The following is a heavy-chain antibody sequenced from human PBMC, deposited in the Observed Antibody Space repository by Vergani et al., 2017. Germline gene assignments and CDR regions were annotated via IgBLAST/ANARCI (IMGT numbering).Heavy chain of an antibody. V-gene: IGHV4-59*01. CDR1: GGSISSYY. CDR3: ARNYYDSSGYTEAFDI. D-gene: IGHD3-22*01. Sequence: QVQLKESGPGLVKPSETLSLTCTVSGGSISSYYWSWIRQPPGKGLEWIGYIYYSGSTNYNPSLKSRVTISVDTSKNQFSLKLSSVTAADTAVYYCARNYYDSSGYTEAFDIWGQGTMVTVSS. J-gene: IGHJ3*02. CDR2: IYYSGST.